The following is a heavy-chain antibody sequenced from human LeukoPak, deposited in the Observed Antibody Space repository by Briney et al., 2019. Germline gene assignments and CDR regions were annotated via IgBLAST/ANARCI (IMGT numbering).Heavy chain of an antibody. D-gene: IGHD3-10*01. CDR1: GFTFSSYE. J-gene: IGHJ4*02. V-gene: IGHV3-7*01. CDR2: IKQDGSEK. CDR3: ARVRGVISDYFDY. Sequence: GGSLRLSCAASGFTFSSYEMNWVRQAPGKGLEWVANIKQDGSEKYYVDSVKGRFTISRDNAKNSLYLQMNSLRAEDTAVYYCARVRGVISDYFDYWGQGTLVTVSS.